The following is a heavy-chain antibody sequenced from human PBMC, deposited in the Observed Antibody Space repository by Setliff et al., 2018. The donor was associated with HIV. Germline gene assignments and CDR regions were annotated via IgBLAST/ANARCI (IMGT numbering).Heavy chain of an antibody. CDR3: ARVSTTYWYSSFRNYYYHMDV. CDR2: INHSGRT. J-gene: IGHJ6*03. D-gene: IGHD2-2*01. CDR1: GGSFSDNY. Sequence: SETLSLTCAVYGGSFSDNYWSWIRQSPGKGLEWIGEINHSGRTKYSPSLRSRVSISVDTSKTQFSLKLSSVTPADTAVYYCARVSTTYWYSSFRNYYYHMDVWGKGTTVTVSS. V-gene: IGHV4-34*01.